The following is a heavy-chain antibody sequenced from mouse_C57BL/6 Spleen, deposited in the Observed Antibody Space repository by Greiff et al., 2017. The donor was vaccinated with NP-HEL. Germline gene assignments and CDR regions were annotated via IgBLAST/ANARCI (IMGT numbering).Heavy chain of an antibody. V-gene: IGHV1-19*01. D-gene: IGHD2-1*01. Sequence: EVQLQQSGPVLVKPGASVKMSCKASGYTFTDYYMNWVKQSHGKSLEWIGVINPYNGGTSYNQKFKGKATLTVDKSSSTAYMELNSLTSEDSAVYYCARWDGNYGYWGQGTTLTVSS. J-gene: IGHJ2*01. CDR1: GYTFTDYY. CDR3: ARWDGNYGY. CDR2: INPYNGGT.